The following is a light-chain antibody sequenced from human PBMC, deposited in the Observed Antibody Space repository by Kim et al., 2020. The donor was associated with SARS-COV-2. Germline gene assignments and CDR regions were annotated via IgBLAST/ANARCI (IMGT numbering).Light chain of an antibody. V-gene: IGLV1-51*01. Sequence: GQKVPISCSGSSSNIGNKYVSWYQQLPGTAPKLLIFDNDKRPSGIPDRFSGSKSGTSATLGITGLQPGDEADYYCGIWDSSLSAVVFGGGTQLTVL. CDR3: GIWDSSLSAVV. J-gene: IGLJ2*01. CDR2: DND. CDR1: SSNIGNKY.